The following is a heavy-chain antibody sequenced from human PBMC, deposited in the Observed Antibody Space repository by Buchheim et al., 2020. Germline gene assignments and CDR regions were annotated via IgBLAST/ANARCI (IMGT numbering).Heavy chain of an antibody. V-gene: IGHV4-34*01. J-gene: IGHJ6*03. Sequence: QVQLQQWGAGLLKPSETLSLTCAVYGGSFSGYYWSWIRQPPGKGLEWIGEINHSGSTNYNPSLKSRVTISVDTSQNQFSLKLSSVTAADTAVYYCARGRGYYYYMDVWGKGTT. CDR1: GGSFSGYY. CDR2: INHSGST. CDR3: ARGRGYYYYMDV.